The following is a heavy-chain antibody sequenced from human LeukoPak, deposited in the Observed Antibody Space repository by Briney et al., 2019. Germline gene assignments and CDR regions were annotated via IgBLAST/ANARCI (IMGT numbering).Heavy chain of an antibody. Sequence: ASVKVSCKASGYTFTGYYMHWVRQAPGQGLEWMGWLNPNSGGTNYAQKFQGRVTMTRDTSISTAYMELSRLRSDDTAVYYCASSSWELLLFAFDIWGQGTMVTVSS. CDR2: LNPNSGGT. CDR3: ASSSWELLLFAFDI. J-gene: IGHJ3*02. V-gene: IGHV1-2*02. D-gene: IGHD1-26*01. CDR1: GYTFTGYY.